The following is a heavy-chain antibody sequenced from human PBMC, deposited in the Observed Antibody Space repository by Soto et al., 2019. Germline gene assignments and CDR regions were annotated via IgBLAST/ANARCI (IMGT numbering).Heavy chain of an antibody. CDR3: ATSYDTGFDP. V-gene: IGHV1-18*04. D-gene: IGHD3-9*01. Sequence: QLQLVQSAAEVKKPGASVRVSCKAYGYPFIKYGISWIRQAPEQGREWMGWIKVDSGYTNYAQKFQGRVTMTTDTSSDTGFMELRSLRFDDTAVYFCATSYDTGFDPWGQGTLVSVSS. CDR1: GYPFIKYG. J-gene: IGHJ5*02. CDR2: IKVDSGYT.